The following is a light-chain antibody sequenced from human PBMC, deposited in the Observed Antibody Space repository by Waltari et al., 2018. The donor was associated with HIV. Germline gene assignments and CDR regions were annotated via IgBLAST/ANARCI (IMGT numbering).Light chain of an antibody. Sequence: QSVLTQPPSASGTPGQRVTIYCSGSNSNIVSKEEYWFPHLPGTAPKLLTYRTNRRRSGVPDEFSGSMSGTSSSLAISGLRSGDEADYCCAAWDDTRSSYVFGTGTTVTV. CDR2: RTN. V-gene: IGLV1-47*01. J-gene: IGLJ1*01. CDR1: NSNIVSKE. CDR3: AAWDDTRSSYV.